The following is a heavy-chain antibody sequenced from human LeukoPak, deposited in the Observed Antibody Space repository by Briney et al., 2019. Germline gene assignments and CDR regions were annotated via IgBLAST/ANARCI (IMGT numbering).Heavy chain of an antibody. CDR3: ARHHRGVGADWFGP. D-gene: IGHD1-26*01. Sequence: GESLKISCKGSGYSFPTYWIGWVRQMPGKGLEWMGIIYPGDSDTRYSPSFQGQITISVDKSISTACLQWSTLKASDTAMYYCARHHRGVGADWFGPWGQGTLVTVSS. CDR2: IYPGDSDT. CDR1: GYSFPTYW. V-gene: IGHV5-51*01. J-gene: IGHJ5*02.